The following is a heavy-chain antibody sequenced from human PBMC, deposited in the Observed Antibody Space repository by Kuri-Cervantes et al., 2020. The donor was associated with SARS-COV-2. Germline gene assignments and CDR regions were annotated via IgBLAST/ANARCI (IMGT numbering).Heavy chain of an antibody. CDR1: GFTVSTNY. Sequence: GGSLRLSCAVSGFTVSTNYMSWVRQVPGKGLEWVSVTHTDGTTFYADSVRGRFTVFRDNSRNTLGLQMNSLRPEDTAFYYCAKDRAALLGYTFGPDLDYWGQGTQVTVSS. D-gene: IGHD5-18*01. CDR3: AKDRAALLGYTFGPDLDY. J-gene: IGHJ4*02. V-gene: IGHV3-53*05. CDR2: THTDGTT.